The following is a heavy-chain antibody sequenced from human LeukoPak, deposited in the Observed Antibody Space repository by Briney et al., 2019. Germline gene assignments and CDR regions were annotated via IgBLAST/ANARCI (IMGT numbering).Heavy chain of an antibody. V-gene: IGHV3-21*01. CDR3: AKGLEVIADSSGYDY. CDR1: GFSFSSYE. D-gene: IGHD3-22*01. CDR2: ISTSSSYI. Sequence: GGSLRLSCAASGFSFSSYEMNWVRQAPGKGLEWVSFISTSSSYIYYADSVKGRFTISRDNAKNSLYLQMNRLRAEDTAVYYCAKGLEVIADSSGYDYWGQGTLVTVSS. J-gene: IGHJ4*02.